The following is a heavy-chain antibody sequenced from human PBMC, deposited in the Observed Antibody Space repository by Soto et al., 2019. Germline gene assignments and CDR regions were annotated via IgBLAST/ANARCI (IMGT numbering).Heavy chain of an antibody. V-gene: IGHV1-18*01. CDR2: ISAYNGKA. CDR1: GYTFTSYG. Sequence: ASVKVSCKASGYTFTSYGISWVRQAPGQGLEWMGWISAYNGKANYAQKLQGRVTMTADKSTSTAYMELSSLRSEDTAVYYCARSGWLVGIYYYYMDVWGKGTTVTVSS. CDR3: ARSGWLVGIYYYYMDV. J-gene: IGHJ6*03. D-gene: IGHD6-19*01.